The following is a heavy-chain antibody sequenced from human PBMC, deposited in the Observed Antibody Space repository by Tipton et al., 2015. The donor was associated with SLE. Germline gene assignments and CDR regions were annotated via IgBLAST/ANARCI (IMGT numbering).Heavy chain of an antibody. CDR2: KKEDGSET. D-gene: IGHD3-3*01. CDR3: ASHSPYNFWSGYFGY. J-gene: IGHJ4*02. Sequence: LSLTCTVSGASVSSFCWNWIRQSPGKGLEWVANKKEDGSETYYVDSVKGRFTISRDNAKSSPYLQVNRLRAEDTAVYYCASHSPYNFWSGYFGYWGQGTLVTVSS. CDR1: GASVSSFC. V-gene: IGHV3-7*01.